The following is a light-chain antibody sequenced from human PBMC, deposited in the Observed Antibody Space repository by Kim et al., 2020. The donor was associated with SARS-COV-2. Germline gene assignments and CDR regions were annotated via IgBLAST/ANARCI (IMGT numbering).Light chain of an antibody. V-gene: IGKV3D-20*01. Sequence: SPGRSTPHSCGASQSVSSNYLAWYQQEPGLAPRLLIYDASGRATGIPDRFSGSGSGTDFTLTISRLEPEDFAVYYCQQYGGSPITFGQGTRLEIK. J-gene: IGKJ5*01. CDR2: DAS. CDR1: QSVSSNY. CDR3: QQYGGSPIT.